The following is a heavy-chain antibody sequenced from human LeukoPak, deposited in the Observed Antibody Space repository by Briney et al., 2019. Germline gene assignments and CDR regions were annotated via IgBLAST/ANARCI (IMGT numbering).Heavy chain of an antibody. J-gene: IGHJ4*02. D-gene: IGHD5-12*01. V-gene: IGHV3-21*01. CDR2: ITSSSYI. Sequence: GGSLRLSCAASGFTFSSYSMNWVRQAPGKGLEWVSSITSSSYIYYADSVKGRFTISRDNAKNSLYLQMNSLRAEDTAVYYCARRFRGGYRPGGYFDYWGQGTLVTVSS. CDR1: GFTFSSYS. CDR3: ARRFRGGYRPGGYFDY.